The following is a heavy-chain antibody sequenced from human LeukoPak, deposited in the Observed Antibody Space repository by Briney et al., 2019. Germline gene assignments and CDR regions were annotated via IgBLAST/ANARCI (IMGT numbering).Heavy chain of an antibody. Sequence: SETLSLTCAVYGGSFCGYYWSWIRQPLGKGLEGIGEINHSGSTNYNPSLKSRVTISVDTSKNQFSLKLSSVTAADTAVYYCAVDYGGNSHFDYWGQGTLVTVSS. V-gene: IGHV4-34*01. CDR2: INHSGST. CDR3: AVDYGGNSHFDY. D-gene: IGHD4-23*01. J-gene: IGHJ4*02. CDR1: GGSFCGYY.